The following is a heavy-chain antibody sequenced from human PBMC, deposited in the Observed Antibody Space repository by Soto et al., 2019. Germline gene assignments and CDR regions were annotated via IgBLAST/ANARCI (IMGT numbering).Heavy chain of an antibody. CDR2: ISGSGGST. CDR3: AKDLQVVVVITHFDY. CDR1: GFTFSSYA. V-gene: IGHV3-23*01. D-gene: IGHD3-22*01. J-gene: IGHJ4*02. Sequence: PXGSLRLSCAASGFTFSSYAMSWVRQAPGKGLEWVSAISGSGGSTYYADSVKGRFTISRDNSKNTLYLQMNSLRAEDTAVYYCAKDLQVVVVITHFDYWGQGTLVTVSS.